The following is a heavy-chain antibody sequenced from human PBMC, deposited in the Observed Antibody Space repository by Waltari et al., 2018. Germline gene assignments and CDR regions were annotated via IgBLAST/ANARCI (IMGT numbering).Heavy chain of an antibody. CDR2: IGTAGDT. CDR1: VFPLSSYD. CDR3: ARGVRHDAFDI. Sequence: EVQLVESGGGLVQPGGSLSLYCAASVFPLSSYDMHWVRQATGKGLEWVSAIGTAGDTYYPGSVKGRFTISRENAKNSLYLQMNSLRAGDTAVYYCARGVRHDAFDIWGQGTMVTVSS. D-gene: IGHD3-3*01. J-gene: IGHJ3*02. V-gene: IGHV3-13*01.